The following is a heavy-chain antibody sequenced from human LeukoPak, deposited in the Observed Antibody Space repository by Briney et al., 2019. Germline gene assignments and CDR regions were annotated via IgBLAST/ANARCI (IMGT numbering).Heavy chain of an antibody. CDR1: GFTFSTYW. Sequence: GGSLRLSCAASGFTFSTYWMYWVRHAPEQGLVWVARITADGSKNYADSVKDRFTISGDNAKNTLYLQMNSLRAEDTAVYYCARRGTGHGMDVWGQGTTVIVSS. V-gene: IGHV3-74*01. CDR3: ARRGTGHGMDV. J-gene: IGHJ6*02. CDR2: ITADGSKN. D-gene: IGHD1-1*01.